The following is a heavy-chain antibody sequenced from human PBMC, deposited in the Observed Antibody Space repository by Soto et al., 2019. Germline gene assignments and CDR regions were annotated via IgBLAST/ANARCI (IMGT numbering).Heavy chain of an antibody. CDR3: AGNGPTVVTPVFDY. V-gene: IGHV3-7*05. CDR1: GFTFSSYW. D-gene: IGHD4-17*01. Sequence: EVQLVESGGGLVQPGGSLRLSCAASGFTFSSYWMSWVRQAPGKGLEWVANIKQDGSEKYYVDSVKGRFTISRDNAKNSLDLQMNSLRAEDTAVYYCAGNGPTVVTPVFDYWGQGTLVTVSS. CDR2: IKQDGSEK. J-gene: IGHJ4*02.